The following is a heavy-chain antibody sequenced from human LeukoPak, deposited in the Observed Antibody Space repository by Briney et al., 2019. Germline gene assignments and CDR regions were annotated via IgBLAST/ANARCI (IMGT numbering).Heavy chain of an antibody. V-gene: IGHV3-23*01. CDR2: ISGSGAYT. J-gene: IGHJ4*02. Sequence: GGSLRLSCAASGFTFSSYAMSWVRQAPRKGLEWVSTISGSGAYTYYADSVKGRFTISRDNSEITLYLQMNSLRAEDTAVYYCAKAYQYTGNLFDYWGQGTLVTVSS. D-gene: IGHD1-26*01. CDR1: GFTFSSYA. CDR3: AKAYQYTGNLFDY.